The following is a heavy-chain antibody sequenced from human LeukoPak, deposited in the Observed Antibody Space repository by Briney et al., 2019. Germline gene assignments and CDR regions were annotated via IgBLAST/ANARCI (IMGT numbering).Heavy chain of an antibody. J-gene: IGHJ4*02. D-gene: IGHD1-26*01. CDR1: GFTVSSNF. V-gene: IGHV3-66*01. CDR3: ARGGDSLHY. CDR2: IYSGGST. Sequence: PGGSLRLSCAASGFTVSSNFMTWVRQAPGQGLEWVSVIYSGGSTYYADSVKDRFTISRDNSKNMLYLQMNSLRAEDTAAYYCARGGDSLHYWGQGTLVTVSS.